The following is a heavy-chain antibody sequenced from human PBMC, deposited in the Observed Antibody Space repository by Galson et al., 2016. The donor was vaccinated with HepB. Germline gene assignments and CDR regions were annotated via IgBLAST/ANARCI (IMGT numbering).Heavy chain of an antibody. CDR1: GGSIIRYY. CDR2: ISYIGGST. D-gene: IGHD6-13*01. J-gene: IGHJ4*02. V-gene: IGHV4-59*01. CDR3: ARVGVAAAYDY. Sequence: LSLTCTVSGGSIIRYYWSWIRQPPGKGLEWIGSISYIGGSTYYNPSLKSRLTISLHTSKNQFSLMLTSVTAADTAVYYCARVGVAAAYDYWGQGTLVTVSS.